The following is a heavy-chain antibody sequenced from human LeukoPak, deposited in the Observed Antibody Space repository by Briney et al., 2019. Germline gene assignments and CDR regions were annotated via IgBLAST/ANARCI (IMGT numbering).Heavy chain of an antibody. CDR2: IYYSGST. CDR1: GGSISSYY. D-gene: IGHD4-23*01. V-gene: IGHV4-59*01. J-gene: IGHJ4*02. Sequence: SETLSLTCTVSGGSISSYYWSWIRQPPGKGLEWIGYIYYSGSTNNNPSLKSRVTISVDTSKNQFSLKLSSVTAADTAVYYCARTTVVTRALYYFDYWGQGTLVTVSS. CDR3: ARTTVVTRALYYFDY.